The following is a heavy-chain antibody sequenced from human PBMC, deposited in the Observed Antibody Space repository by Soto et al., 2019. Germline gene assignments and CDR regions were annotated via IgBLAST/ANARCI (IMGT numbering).Heavy chain of an antibody. D-gene: IGHD6-6*01. CDR1: GYTFTSYG. V-gene: IGHV1-18*01. CDR2: ISAYNGNT. CDR3: ANEPASSSSVVYYYYGMDV. J-gene: IGHJ6*02. Sequence: QVQLVQSGAEVKKPGASVKVSCKASGYTFTSYGISWVRRAPGQGLEWLGWISAYNGNTNYAQKLQGRVTITADTSPSTANMELRRLISDDTAVYYWANEPASSSSVVYYYYGMDVWGQGTTVTVSS.